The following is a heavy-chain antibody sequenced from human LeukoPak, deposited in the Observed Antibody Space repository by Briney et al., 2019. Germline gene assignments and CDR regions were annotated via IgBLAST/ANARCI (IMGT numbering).Heavy chain of an antibody. CDR1: GFTFSSYG. V-gene: IGHV3-33*01. CDR3: ARDFSTLWSLSYYLDY. CDR2: IWYDGSNK. D-gene: IGHD3-3*01. J-gene: IGHJ4*02. Sequence: PGRSLRLSCAASGFTFSSYGMHWVRQAPGKGLEWVAVIWYDGSNKYYADSVKGRFTISRDNSRNTLYLQMNSLRAEDTAVYYCARDFSTLWSLSYYLDYWGQGTLVTVSS.